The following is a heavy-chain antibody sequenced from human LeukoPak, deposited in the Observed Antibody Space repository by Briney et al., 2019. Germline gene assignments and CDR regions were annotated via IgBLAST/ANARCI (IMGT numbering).Heavy chain of an antibody. J-gene: IGHJ5*02. CDR1: GYTFTSYT. V-gene: IGHV1-2*02. Sequence: ASVKVSCKASGYTFTSYTMNWVRQAPGQGLEWMGWINPNSGGTNYAQKFQGRVTMTRDTSISTAYMELSRLRSDDTAVYYCAAEGSAAAGNNWFDPWGQGTLVTVSS. CDR3: AAEGSAAAGNNWFDP. CDR2: INPNSGGT. D-gene: IGHD6-13*01.